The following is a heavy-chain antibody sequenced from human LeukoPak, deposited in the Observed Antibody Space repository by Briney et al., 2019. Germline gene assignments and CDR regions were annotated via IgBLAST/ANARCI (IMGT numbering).Heavy chain of an antibody. V-gene: IGHV3-30*18. J-gene: IGHJ4*02. D-gene: IGHD3-3*01. Sequence: GGSLRLSCAASGFTFSSYGMHWVRQAPGKGLEWVAVISYDGSNKYYADSVKGRFTISRDNSKNTLYLQMNSLRAEDTAVYYCTKDRQDDFWTRHFDYWGQGTLVTVSS. CDR3: TKDRQDDFWTRHFDY. CDR2: ISYDGSNK. CDR1: GFTFSSYG.